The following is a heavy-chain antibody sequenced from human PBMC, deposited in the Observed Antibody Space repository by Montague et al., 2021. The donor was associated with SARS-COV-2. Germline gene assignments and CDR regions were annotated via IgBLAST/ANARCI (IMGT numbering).Heavy chain of an antibody. CDR1: GFTFSSDW. Sequence: SLRLSCAASGFTFSSDWMHWVRQASGKGPVWVSRINPDGGEIDYADFVKGRFTTSRDNAKNTLYLQMNSLGAEDTAICYCARDLRVGGGITGTTASDDWGQGTLVTVSS. CDR2: INPDGGEI. J-gene: IGHJ4*02. D-gene: IGHD1-20*01. CDR3: ARDLRVGGGITGTTASDD. V-gene: IGHV3-74*01.